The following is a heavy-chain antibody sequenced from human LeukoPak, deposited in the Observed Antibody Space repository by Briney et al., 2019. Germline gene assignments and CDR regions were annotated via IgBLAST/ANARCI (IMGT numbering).Heavy chain of an antibody. Sequence: ASVKVSCKASGYAFNSYDISWVRQAPGQGLEWLGWISVYKGHTNYAQRLQGRVTMTADTSTSTAYMELRSLRSDDTAVYYCATTTMATINYWGQGTLVTVSS. D-gene: IGHD5-24*01. CDR2: ISVYKGHT. J-gene: IGHJ4*02. CDR3: ATTTMATINY. V-gene: IGHV1-18*01. CDR1: GYAFNSYD.